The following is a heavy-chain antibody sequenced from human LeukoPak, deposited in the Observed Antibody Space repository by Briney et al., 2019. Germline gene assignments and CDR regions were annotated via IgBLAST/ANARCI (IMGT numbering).Heavy chain of an antibody. CDR3: AKGGYSYGL. J-gene: IGHJ4*02. D-gene: IGHD5-18*01. Sequence: GGSLRLSCADSGFTFSNYAMYWVRQAPGKGLEWVAVISYDGSNKYYADSVKGRFTISRDNSKNTLYLQMNSLRAEDTAVYYCAKGGYSYGLWGQGTLVTVSS. CDR1: GFTFSNYA. CDR2: ISYDGSNK. V-gene: IGHV3-30*04.